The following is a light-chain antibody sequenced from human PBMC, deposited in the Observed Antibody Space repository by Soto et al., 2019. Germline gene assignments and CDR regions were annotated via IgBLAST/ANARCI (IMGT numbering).Light chain of an antibody. Sequence: QPVLTQPPSGSGSPGQRVTISCTGSSSNIGAGYDVHWYQQLPGTAPKLLIYGNSNRPSGVPDRFSGSKSGTSASLAITGLQAEDEADYYCQSYDSSLSLLLFGTGTKVTVL. CDR1: SSNIGAGYD. V-gene: IGLV1-40*01. J-gene: IGLJ1*01. CDR3: QSYDSSLSLLL. CDR2: GNS.